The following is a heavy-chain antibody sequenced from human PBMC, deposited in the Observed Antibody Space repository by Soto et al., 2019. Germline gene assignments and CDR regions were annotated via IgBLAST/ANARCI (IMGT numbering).Heavy chain of an antibody. V-gene: IGHV3-48*01. Sequence: PGGSLRLSCAASGFTFSSYSMNWVRQAPGKGLEWVSYISSSGRTIYYADSVKGRFTISRDNAKNSLYLQMNSLRAEDTAVYYCAKDSLRSYYDSSGYPHYFYYYGMDVWGQGTTVTVS. CDR2: ISSSGRTI. CDR3: AKDSLRSYYDSSGYPHYFYYYGMDV. CDR1: GFTFSSYS. D-gene: IGHD3-22*01. J-gene: IGHJ6*02.